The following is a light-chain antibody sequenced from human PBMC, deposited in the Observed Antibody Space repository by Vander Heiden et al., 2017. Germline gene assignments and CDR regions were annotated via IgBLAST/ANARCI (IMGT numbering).Light chain of an antibody. CDR3: CSYAGRSIHV. CDR1: TSDVGSYNL. V-gene: IGLV2-23*02. Sequence: QSALTQPASVSGSPGQSITISCTGTTSDVGSYNLVSWYQQHPGKAPKLVIFEVTKRPSGVSDRFSGSKSGNTASLTISGLQAADEADYYCCSYAGRSIHVFGSGTKVSV. CDR2: EVT. J-gene: IGLJ1*01.